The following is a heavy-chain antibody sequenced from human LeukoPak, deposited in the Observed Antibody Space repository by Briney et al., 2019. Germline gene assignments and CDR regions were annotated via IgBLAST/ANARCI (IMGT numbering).Heavy chain of an antibody. Sequence: GGSLRLSCAASGFTYSTFSMNLVRQTPGKGLEWVSAISGSGSDIYYADSVKGRFTISRDNPKRSLYLQMNSLRAEDTAVYYCARGYSGNSELDYRGQGALVTVSS. J-gene: IGHJ4*02. CDR1: GFTYSTFS. CDR2: ISGSGSDI. D-gene: IGHD1-26*01. V-gene: IGHV3-21*01. CDR3: ARGYSGNSELDY.